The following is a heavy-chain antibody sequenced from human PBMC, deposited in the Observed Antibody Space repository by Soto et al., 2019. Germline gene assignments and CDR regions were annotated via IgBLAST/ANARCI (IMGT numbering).Heavy chain of an antibody. CDR2: IYYSGST. CDR3: AREAYLCSSTSCPFDY. V-gene: IGHV4-30-4*01. J-gene: IGHJ4*02. CDR1: GGSISSGDYY. Sequence: PSETLSLTCTVSGGSISSGDYYWSWIRQPPGKGLEWIGYIYYSGSTYYNPSLKSRATISVDTSKNQFSLKLTSVTAADTAVYHCAREAYLCSSTSCPFDYWGQGTLVTVSS. D-gene: IGHD2-2*01.